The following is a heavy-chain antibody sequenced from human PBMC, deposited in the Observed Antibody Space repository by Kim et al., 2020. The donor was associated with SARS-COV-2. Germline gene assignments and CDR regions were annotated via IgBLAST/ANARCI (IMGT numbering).Heavy chain of an antibody. CDR3: ARDGYYDSSAYYYDDAFDI. CDR1: GFSFSSYS. D-gene: IGHD3-22*01. J-gene: IGHJ3*02. V-gene: IGHV3-48*02. Sequence: GGSLRLSCAASGFSFSSYSMNWVRQAPGKGLEWVSYIGSTCRTIDYADSVKGRFTISRDNAKNSLYRQMNSLRDEDTAVYYCARDGYYDSSAYYYDDAFDIWGQGTLVTVSS. CDR2: IGSTCRTI.